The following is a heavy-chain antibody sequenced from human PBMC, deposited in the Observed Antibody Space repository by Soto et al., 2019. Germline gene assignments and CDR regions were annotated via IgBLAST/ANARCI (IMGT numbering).Heavy chain of an antibody. V-gene: IGHV3-7*01. CDR3: ARDRGYSSFDY. Sequence: GGSLRLSCAASGFTFSSSWMNWVRQAPGKGLEWVAGIKEDGSEKYYVDFVKGRFTISRDNVENSLYLQMNSLRGEDTAVYFCARDRGYSSFDYWGLGTLVTVSS. J-gene: IGHJ4*02. CDR2: IKEDGSEK. D-gene: IGHD5-18*01. CDR1: GFTFSSSW.